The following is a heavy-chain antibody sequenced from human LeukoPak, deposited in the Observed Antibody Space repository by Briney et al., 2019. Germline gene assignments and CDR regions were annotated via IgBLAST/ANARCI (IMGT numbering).Heavy chain of an antibody. J-gene: IGHJ5*02. CDR3: ARLGYCSGGSCYSGFDP. V-gene: IGHV1-2*04. Sequence: ASVNVSCKASGYTFTVYYMHWVRQAPGQGLEWMGWINPNSGGTNYPQKFQGWVTMTRDTSISTAYMELSRLRSDDTAVYYCARLGYCSGGSCYSGFDPWGQGTLVTVSS. CDR1: GYTFTVYY. D-gene: IGHD2-15*01. CDR2: INPNSGGT.